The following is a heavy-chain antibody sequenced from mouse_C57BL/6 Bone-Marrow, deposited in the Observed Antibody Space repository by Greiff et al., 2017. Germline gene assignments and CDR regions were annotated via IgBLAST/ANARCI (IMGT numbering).Heavy chain of an antibody. Sequence: EVKLMESGAELVRPGASVKLSCTASGFNIKDDYMHWVKQRPEQGLEWIGWIDPENGDTEYASKFQGKATITADTSSNTAYLQLSSLTSEDTAVYYCTRWFYFDYWGQGTTLTVSS. J-gene: IGHJ2*01. CDR1: GFNIKDDY. V-gene: IGHV14-4*01. CDR2: IDPENGDT. D-gene: IGHD2-3*01. CDR3: TRWFYFDY.